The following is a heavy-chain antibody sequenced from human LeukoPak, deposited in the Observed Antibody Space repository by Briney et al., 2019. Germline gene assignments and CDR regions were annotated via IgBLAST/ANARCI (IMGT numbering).Heavy chain of an antibody. V-gene: IGHV3-53*01. CDR2: LYSDGSA. J-gene: IGHJ4*02. Sequence: GGSLRLSCAASGLTVSSNYMSWVRQAPGKGLEWVSVLYSDGSAYYADSVKGRFSISRDNSQNTLHLQMNGLRAEDTAVYYCARTVVVTATADYFDHWGQGTLVTVSS. CDR3: ARTVVVTATADYFDH. D-gene: IGHD2-15*01. CDR1: GLTVSSNY.